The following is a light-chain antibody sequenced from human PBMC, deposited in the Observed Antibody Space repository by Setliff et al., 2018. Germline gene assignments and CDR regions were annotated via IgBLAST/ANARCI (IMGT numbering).Light chain of an antibody. Sequence: QSALTQPPSASGSPGQSLTISCTGTSRDIGAYNSVSWYQQHPGKAPKLLIYEVTKRPSGVPDRFSGSKSGNTASLTVSGLQADDEADYFCCSYAASYNPYVFGTGTKATV. CDR2: EVT. J-gene: IGLJ1*01. CDR1: SRDIGAYNS. CDR3: CSYAASYNPYV. V-gene: IGLV2-8*01.